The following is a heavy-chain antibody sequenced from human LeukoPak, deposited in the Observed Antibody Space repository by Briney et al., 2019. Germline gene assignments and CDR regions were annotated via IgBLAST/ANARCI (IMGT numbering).Heavy chain of an antibody. CDR3: THTDSIGDYGCDFAL. Sequence: SGPTLVNPSRPLTLTCTGSGFSLSTSGAAVGWIRQPPGKALEWLALIYWDDDKRYSPSLKSRLTITKDTSKNQVVLTMTNMDPVETATYYCTHTDSIGDYGCDFALWARGTLVTVSS. CDR2: IYWDDDK. V-gene: IGHV2-5*02. CDR1: GFSLSTSGAA. J-gene: IGHJ2*01. D-gene: IGHD4-17*01.